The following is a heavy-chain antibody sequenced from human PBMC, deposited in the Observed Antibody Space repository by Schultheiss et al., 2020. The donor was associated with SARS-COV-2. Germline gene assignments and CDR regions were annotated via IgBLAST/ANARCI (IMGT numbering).Heavy chain of an antibody. Sequence: SETLSLTCTVSGGSISSYYWSWIRQPPGKGLEWIGYIEYSGSTYYNPSLKSRVIMSIDTSKNQFSLKLSSVTAADTAVYYCARVEMATIFGYWGQGTLVTVSS. CDR1: GGSISSYY. J-gene: IGHJ4*02. V-gene: IGHV4-59*08. CDR2: IEYSGST. CDR3: ARVEMATIFGY. D-gene: IGHD5-24*01.